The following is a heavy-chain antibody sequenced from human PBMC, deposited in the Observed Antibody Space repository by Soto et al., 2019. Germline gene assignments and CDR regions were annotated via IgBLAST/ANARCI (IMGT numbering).Heavy chain of an antibody. Sequence: QVQLVQSGAEVKKPGASVKVSCKASGYTFTSYDINWVRQATGQGLEWMGWMNPNSGNTGYAQKFQGRVTMTRNTSISTAYMELCRLRSEDTAVYYCAREEDTAMGFDYWGQGTLVTVSS. D-gene: IGHD5-18*01. J-gene: IGHJ4*02. CDR1: GYTFTSYD. CDR3: AREEDTAMGFDY. V-gene: IGHV1-8*01. CDR2: MNPNSGNT.